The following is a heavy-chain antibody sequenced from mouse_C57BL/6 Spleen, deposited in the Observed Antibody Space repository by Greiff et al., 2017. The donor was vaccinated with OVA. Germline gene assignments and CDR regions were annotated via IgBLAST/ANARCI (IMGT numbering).Heavy chain of an antibody. CDR1: GYAFSSSW. D-gene: IGHD2-3*01. Sequence: VQGVESGPELVKPGASVKISCKASGYAFSSSWMNWVKQRPGKGLEWIGRIYPGDGDTNYNGKFKGKATLTADKSSSTAYMQLSSLTSEDSAVYFCASLYDGYYDYFDYWGQGTTLTVSS. V-gene: IGHV1-82*01. CDR3: ASLYDGYYDYFDY. J-gene: IGHJ2*01. CDR2: IYPGDGDT.